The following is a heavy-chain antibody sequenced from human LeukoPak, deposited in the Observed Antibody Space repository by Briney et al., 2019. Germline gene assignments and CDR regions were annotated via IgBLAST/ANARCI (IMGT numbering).Heavy chain of an antibody. Sequence: SETLSLSCAVYGGSFSGFYWSWIRQPPGKGLEWLGETNHSGTTNYNPSLKSRVTISVDTSKNQFSLKLSSVTAADTAVYYCARGPRITIVGEVIIPSWFDPWGQGTLVTVSS. CDR3: ARGPRITIVGEVIIPSWFDP. CDR1: GGSFSGFY. D-gene: IGHD3-3*01. J-gene: IGHJ5*02. CDR2: TNHSGTT. V-gene: IGHV4-34*01.